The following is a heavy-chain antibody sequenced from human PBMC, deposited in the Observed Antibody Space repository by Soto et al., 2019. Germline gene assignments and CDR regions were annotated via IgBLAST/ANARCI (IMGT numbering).Heavy chain of an antibody. Sequence: PXVSLILSCTASRFTFSSYSMNWVRQAPGKGLEWVSSISSSSSYIYYADSVKGRFTISRDNAKNSLYLQMNSLRAEDTAVYYCARDTPPDYYDSSGYLPYWGQGTLVTVSS. CDR1: RFTFSSYS. CDR2: ISSSSSYI. J-gene: IGHJ4*02. V-gene: IGHV3-21*01. D-gene: IGHD3-22*01. CDR3: ARDTPPDYYDSSGYLPY.